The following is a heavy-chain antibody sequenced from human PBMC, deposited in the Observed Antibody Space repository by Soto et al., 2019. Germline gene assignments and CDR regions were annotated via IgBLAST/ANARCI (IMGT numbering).Heavy chain of an antibody. CDR3: ARFKNREIYDFCSGYLNAFDI. D-gene: IGHD3-3*01. V-gene: IGHV4-31*03. CDR2: IYYSGST. J-gene: IGHJ3*02. CDR1: GGSISSGGYY. Sequence: QVQLQESGPGLVKPSQTLSLTCTVSGGSISSGGYYWSWIRQHPGKGLEWIGYIYYSGSTYYNPSLKGRVTISVDTSNNQFSLKLSSVTAAGSAVYYCARFKNREIYDFCSGYLNAFDIWGQGTMVTVSS.